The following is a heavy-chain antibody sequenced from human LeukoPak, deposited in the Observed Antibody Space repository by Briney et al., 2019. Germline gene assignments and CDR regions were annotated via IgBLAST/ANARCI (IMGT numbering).Heavy chain of an antibody. CDR1: GGTFSSYA. J-gene: IGHJ6*02. Sequence: ASVKVSCKASGGTFSSYAISWVRQAPGQGLEWMGGIIPIFGTANYAQKFQGRVTITADESTSTAYMELSSLRSEDTAVYYCARGLLEWLPGIIKYYYYGMDVWGQGTTVTVSS. CDR2: IIPIFGTA. D-gene: IGHD3-3*01. V-gene: IGHV1-69*13. CDR3: ARGLLEWLPGIIKYYYYGMDV.